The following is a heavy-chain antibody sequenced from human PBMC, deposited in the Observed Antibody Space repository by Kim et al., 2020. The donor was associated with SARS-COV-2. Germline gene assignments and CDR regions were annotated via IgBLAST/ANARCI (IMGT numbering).Heavy chain of an antibody. V-gene: IGHV3-11*01. J-gene: IGHJ5*02. Sequence: SSTEYAESVNGRFTISRDNAKKALSLQMNRLTPEDTAVYYCVRGPASWGQGTLVTVSS. CDR2: SST. CDR3: VRGPAS.